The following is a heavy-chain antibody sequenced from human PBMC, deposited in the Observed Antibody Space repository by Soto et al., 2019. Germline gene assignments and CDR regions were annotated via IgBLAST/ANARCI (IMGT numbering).Heavy chain of an antibody. J-gene: IGHJ4*02. D-gene: IGHD2-2*02. Sequence: QVQLVHSGAEVKKPGSSVKVSCKASGGTFSSYTISWVRQAPGQGLEWMGRIIPILGIANYAQKFQGRVRITADKPTRTAYMGLRSLRSEDTAVFYCEGGPPPPAAAIRYFDYWGQGTLVTVSS. V-gene: IGHV1-69*02. CDR2: IIPILGIA. CDR3: EGGPPPPAAAIRYFDY. CDR1: GGTFSSYT.